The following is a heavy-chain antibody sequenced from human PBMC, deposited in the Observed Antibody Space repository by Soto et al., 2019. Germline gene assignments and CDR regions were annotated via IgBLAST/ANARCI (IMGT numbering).Heavy chain of an antibody. V-gene: IGHV4-31*03. J-gene: IGHJ5*02. CDR1: GGSISSGGYY. Sequence: ASETLSLTCTVSGGSISSGGYYRSWIRQHPGKGLEWIGYIYYSGSTYYNPSLKSRVTISVDTSKNQFSLKLSSVTAADTAVYYCAREAAGILNWFDPWGQGTLVTVSS. CDR3: AREAAGILNWFDP. D-gene: IGHD6-25*01. CDR2: IYYSGST.